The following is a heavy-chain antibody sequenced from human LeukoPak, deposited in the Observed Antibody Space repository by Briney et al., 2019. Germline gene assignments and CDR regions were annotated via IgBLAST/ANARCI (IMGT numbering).Heavy chain of an antibody. J-gene: IGHJ6*02. D-gene: IGHD6-19*01. CDR3: GRPPPSGWGMDV. CDR1: GYSFTSYW. V-gene: IGHV5-10-1*01. CDR2: FDPSDSHT. Sequence: GESLKISCKGSGYSFTSYWISWVRQMPGKGLEWMGRFDPSDSHTNYSPSFQGHVTISADKSISTSYLQWSSLKASDNAMYFCGRPPPSGWGMDVWGQGTTVTVSS.